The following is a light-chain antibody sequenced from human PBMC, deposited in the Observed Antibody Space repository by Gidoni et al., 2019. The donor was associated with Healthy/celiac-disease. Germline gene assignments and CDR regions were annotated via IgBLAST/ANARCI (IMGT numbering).Light chain of an antibody. CDR2: AAS. CDR3: QQSYSTPLT. J-gene: IGKJ4*01. V-gene: IGKV1-39*01. CDR1: QSISSY. Sequence: DIQITQSPSSLSASVGDRVTITCRASQSISSYLNWYQQKPGKDPKLLIYAASSLQSGVPSRFSGSGSGTDFTLTISSLQPEDFATYYCQQSYSTPLTFGGGTKVEIK.